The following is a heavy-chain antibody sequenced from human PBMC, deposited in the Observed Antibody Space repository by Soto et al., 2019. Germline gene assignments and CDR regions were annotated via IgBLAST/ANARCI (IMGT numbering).Heavy chain of an antibody. CDR3: ARDYYYYGSGSYLGMDV. D-gene: IGHD3-10*01. CDR1: GFTFSSYG. J-gene: IGHJ6*02. CDR2: IWYDGSNK. Sequence: PGGSLRLSCAASGFTFSSYGMHWVRQAPGKGLEWVAVIWYDGSNKYYADSVKGRFTISRDNSKNTLYLQMNSLRAEDTAVYYCARDYYYYGSGSYLGMDVWGQGTTVTVSS. V-gene: IGHV3-33*01.